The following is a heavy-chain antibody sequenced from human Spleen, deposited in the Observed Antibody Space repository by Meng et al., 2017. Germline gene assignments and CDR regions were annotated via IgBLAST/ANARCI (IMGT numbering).Heavy chain of an antibody. CDR2: IRSKAYGGTT. V-gene: IGHV3-49*03. J-gene: IGHJ4*02. CDR3: TRGPYDSSGYYQYYFDY. Sequence: GESLKISCTASGFTLGDYAMSWFRQAPGKGLEWVGFIRSKAYGGTTEYAASVKGRFTISRDDSKSIAYLQMNSLKTEDTAVYYCTRGPYDSSGYYQYYFDYWGQGTLVTVSS. CDR1: GFTLGDYA. D-gene: IGHD3-22*01.